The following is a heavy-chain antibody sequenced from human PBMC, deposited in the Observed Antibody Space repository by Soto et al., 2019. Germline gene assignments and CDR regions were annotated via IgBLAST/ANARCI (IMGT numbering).Heavy chain of an antibody. J-gene: IGHJ4*01. CDR2: LYWDDAE. V-gene: IGHV2-5*02. CDR3: AHRPRGYIYHFDY. D-gene: IGHD5-18*01. CDR1: GFSLTTRGVG. Sequence: QITLKESGPTLVKPTQPLTLTCTFSGFSLTTRGVGVGWIRQPPGKALEWLALLYWDDAEGYSPSLKSRLTITKDTSKNQVVITVTTMDPVDTATYYCAHRPRGYIYHFDYWGHGTLVTVSS.